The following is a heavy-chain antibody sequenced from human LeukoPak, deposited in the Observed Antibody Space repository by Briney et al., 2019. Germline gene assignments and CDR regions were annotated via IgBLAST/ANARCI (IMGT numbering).Heavy chain of an antibody. CDR3: AKDLSWWVTADY. V-gene: IGHV3-23*01. Sequence: GGSLRLSCTTSGFPFSGNAMSWVRQVPGRGLEWVSGVGGDGKKHYDAFVRGRFTISRENAKNKTFFQMTSLAVDDATVYYFAKDLSWWVTADYWGQGVLGTVSS. J-gene: IGHJ4*02. CDR1: GFPFSGNA. D-gene: IGHD2-21*02. CDR2: VGGDGKK.